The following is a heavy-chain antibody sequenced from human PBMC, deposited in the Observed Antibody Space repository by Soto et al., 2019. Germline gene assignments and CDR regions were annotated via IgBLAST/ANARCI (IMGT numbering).Heavy chain of an antibody. J-gene: IGHJ6*02. CDR1: GFTFKRFA. CDR2: ISSNGRST. V-gene: IGHV3-64D*06. D-gene: IGHD5-12*01. Sequence: GGSLRLSFSASGFTFKRFAMHWVRQAPGKGLEYVASISSNGRSTYYAYSVKDRFTVSIENSCHTVYLQMSSLRPEDTAKYLCLKEGATGYDLGRVSYYGMDXWGQGTTVTVS. CDR3: LKEGATGYDLGRVSYYGMDX.